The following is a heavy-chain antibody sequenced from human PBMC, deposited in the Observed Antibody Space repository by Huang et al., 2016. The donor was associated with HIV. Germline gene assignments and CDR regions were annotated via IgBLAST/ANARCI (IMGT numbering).Heavy chain of an antibody. J-gene: IGHJ3*02. Sequence: EVQLVQSGAVVKKPGESLKISCKGSGYTFNGYWIGWVRRMPGKGLEWMAIIYPVDSDTTSSPSFQGQVTISADKSISTAYLQWSGLKASDTAMYYCARQGVGDFVVEPTGLGAFDIWGQGTMVTVSS. CDR1: GYTFNGYW. CDR3: ARQGVGDFVVEPTGLGAFDI. CDR2: IYPVDSDT. D-gene: IGHD2-2*01. V-gene: IGHV5-51*01.